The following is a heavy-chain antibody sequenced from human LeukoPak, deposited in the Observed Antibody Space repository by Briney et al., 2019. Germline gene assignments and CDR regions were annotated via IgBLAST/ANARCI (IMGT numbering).Heavy chain of an antibody. CDR2: IWYDGSKK. D-gene: IGHD4-11*01. CDR1: GFTLSRHG. CDR3: AKLTTS. J-gene: IGHJ4*02. V-gene: IGHV3-33*07. Sequence: PGGSLRLSCAASGFTLSRHGMYWVRQAPGKGLEWEVVIWYDGSKKSYADSVKGRFTISRDNSNNTLYLQMNSLRAEDTAVYYCAKLTTSWGQGTLVTVSS.